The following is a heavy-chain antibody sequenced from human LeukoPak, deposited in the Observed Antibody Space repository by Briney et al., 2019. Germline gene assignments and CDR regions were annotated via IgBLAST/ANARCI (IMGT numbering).Heavy chain of an antibody. CDR2: INSDGSIT. Sequence: PGGSLRLSCVASGFTLSSYSMHWVRQAPGKGLVWVSPINSDGSITSYADSVKGRFTISRDIAESTLYLQMSSLRAEYPAVYYCVKGYYINYYRYFESGGQGALVTVSS. CDR3: VKGYYINYYRYFES. V-gene: IGHV3-74*01. J-gene: IGHJ4*02. D-gene: IGHD4-11*01. CDR1: GFTLSSYS.